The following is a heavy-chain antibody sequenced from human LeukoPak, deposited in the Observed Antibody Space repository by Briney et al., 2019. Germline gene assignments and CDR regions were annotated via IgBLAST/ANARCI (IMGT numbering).Heavy chain of an antibody. CDR3: ARGGITMVRNDY. J-gene: IGHJ4*02. CDR2: ISYSGGTT. V-gene: IGHV3-23*01. CDR1: GFTFGSYA. Sequence: GGSLRLSCEASGFTFGSYAMSWVRQAPGKGLEWVSAISYSGGTTYYADSVKGRFTISRDNSKNTLYLQMNSLRAEDTAVYYCARGGITMVRNDYWGQGTLVTVSS. D-gene: IGHD3-10*01.